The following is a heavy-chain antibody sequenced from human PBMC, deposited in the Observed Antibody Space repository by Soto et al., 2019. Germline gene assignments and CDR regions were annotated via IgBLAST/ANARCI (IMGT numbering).Heavy chain of an antibody. D-gene: IGHD3-10*01. J-gene: IGHJ4*02. V-gene: IGHV3-30*18. CDR3: AKDSGRGSADYYFDY. CDR1: GFTFSSYG. CDR2: ISNDGRDK. Sequence: AGGSLRLSCAASGFTFSSYGMHWVRQAPGKGLEWVAVISNDGRDKYHADSVKGRFTISRDNSKNTLLLQMNSLRVEDTAVYYCAKDSGRGSADYYFDYWGQGTLVTVSS.